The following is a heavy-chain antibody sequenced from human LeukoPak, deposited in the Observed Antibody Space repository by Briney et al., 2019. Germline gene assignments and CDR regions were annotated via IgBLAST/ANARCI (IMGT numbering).Heavy chain of an antibody. J-gene: IGHJ4*02. CDR2: ISASGGST. D-gene: IGHD1-7*01. CDR3: AKDLSNWNYRGGDS. V-gene: IGHV3-23*01. CDR1: GFTFSSSA. Sequence: GGSLRLSCAASGFTFSSSAMSWVRQVPGKGLEWVSGISASGGSTYYADSVRGRFTISRDNSKNTLYVQMNSLRDEDTAVYYCAKDLSNWNYRGGDSWGQGTLVTVSS.